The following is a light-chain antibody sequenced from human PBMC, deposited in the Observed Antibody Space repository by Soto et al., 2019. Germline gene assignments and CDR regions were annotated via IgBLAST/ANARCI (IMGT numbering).Light chain of an antibody. CDR2: WAS. J-gene: IGKJ1*01. CDR3: QQYYNAPQT. V-gene: IGKV4-1*01. Sequence: DIVMTQSPDSLAVSLGERATIDCKSSQSVLYSPNNKNYLAWYQQKPGQPPKLLIYWASTRESGVPDRFSGSGSGTDFTLTISSLQAEDVAVYYCQQYYNAPQTFGQGTKVEIK. CDR1: QSVLYSPNNKNY.